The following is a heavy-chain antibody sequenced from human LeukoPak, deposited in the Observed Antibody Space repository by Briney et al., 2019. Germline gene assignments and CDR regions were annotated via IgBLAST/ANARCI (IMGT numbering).Heavy chain of an antibody. Sequence: GGSLRLSCAASGFTFSSYWMHWVRHAPGKGLEWVSRINSDGTSTSYADSAKGRFTISRDNAKNTLYLQMNSLRAEDTAVYYCARDSRVSGTIDYWGQGTLVTVSS. V-gene: IGHV3-74*01. CDR2: INSDGTST. D-gene: IGHD1-26*01. J-gene: IGHJ4*02. CDR3: ARDSRVSGTIDY. CDR1: GFTFSSYW.